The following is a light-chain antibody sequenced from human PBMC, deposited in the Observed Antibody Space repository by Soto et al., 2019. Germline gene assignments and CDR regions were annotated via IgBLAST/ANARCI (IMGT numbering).Light chain of an antibody. V-gene: IGKV3-15*01. CDR1: QGVGST. J-gene: IGKJ4*01. CDR2: DAS. Sequence: MTQSPSTLSASVGDRVTITCRASQGVGSTLAWYQQAPGQAPRLLIYDASTRATGIPARFSGDGSGTEFTLTISSLQSDDIAVYYCQHYKTWPLSFGGGTRVEI. CDR3: QHYKTWPLS.